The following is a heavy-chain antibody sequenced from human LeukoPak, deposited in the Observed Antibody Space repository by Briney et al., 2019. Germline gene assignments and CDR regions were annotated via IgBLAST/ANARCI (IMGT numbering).Heavy chain of an antibody. V-gene: IGHV3-48*04. CDR2: NSSSGRTI. CDR1: GHTFSSYW. J-gene: IGHJ6*04. Sequence: AGGPLRLSCGASGHTFSSYWMSWVRQARGKGLEWVSYNSSSGRTIYYADCVRRRFNIPRDNAKNSLYAKMNTLRAEHTAVFYCAELGITIIGGVWGKGPTVTISS. CDR3: AELGITIIGGV. D-gene: IGHD3-10*02.